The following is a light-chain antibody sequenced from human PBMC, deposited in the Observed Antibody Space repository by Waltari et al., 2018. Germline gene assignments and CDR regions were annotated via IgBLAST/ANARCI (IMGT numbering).Light chain of an antibody. CDR2: KDT. V-gene: IGLV3-25*03. CDR1: ALTRQY. CDR3: HSSDMTGTWV. J-gene: IGLJ3*02. Sequence: SSQLTQPSSVSLSPGQTARLTCSGAALTRQYVYWYQLKPGLAPVMVIYKDTRRPSGIAERFSASTSGTTVTLTISGVQAEDEADYYCHSSDMTGTWVFGGGTRLTVL.